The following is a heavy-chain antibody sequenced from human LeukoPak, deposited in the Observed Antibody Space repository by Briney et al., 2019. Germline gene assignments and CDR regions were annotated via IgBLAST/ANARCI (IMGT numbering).Heavy chain of an antibody. CDR1: GGSFSGYY. CDR3: ARHDVRAVAGTTPDY. J-gene: IGHJ4*02. D-gene: IGHD6-19*01. Sequence: SETLSLTCAVYGGSFSGYYWSWIRQPPGKGLEWIGEINHSGSTNYNPSLKSRVTISVDTSKNQFSLKLSSVTAADTAVYYCARHDVRAVAGTTPDYWGQGTLVTVSS. CDR2: INHSGST. V-gene: IGHV4-34*01.